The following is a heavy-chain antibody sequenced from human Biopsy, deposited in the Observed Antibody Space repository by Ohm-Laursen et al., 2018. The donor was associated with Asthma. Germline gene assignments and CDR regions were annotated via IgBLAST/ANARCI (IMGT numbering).Heavy chain of an antibody. V-gene: IGHV1-3*01. CDR2: INAGNGNT. CDR1: GYTFINYA. D-gene: IGHD3-10*01. J-gene: IGHJ3*02. CDR3: ARTYYDVFDI. Sequence: ASVKASCKASGYTFINYAIHWVRQAPGQRLEWMGWINAGNGNTKYSQKLQGRVTITRDTSASTAYMDLSCLRSEDTAVYYCARTYYDVFDIWGQGTMVTVSS.